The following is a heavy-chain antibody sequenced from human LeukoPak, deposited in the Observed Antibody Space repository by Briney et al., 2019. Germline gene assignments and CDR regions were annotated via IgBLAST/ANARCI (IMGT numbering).Heavy chain of an antibody. J-gene: IGHJ5*02. Sequence: KPGGSLRLSCAASGFTFSSYAMNWVRQAPGKGLEWVSSISSSSSYIYYADSVKGRFTISRDNAKNSLYLQMNSLRAEDTAVYYCARADSNKLYCSSTSCFYNWFDPWGQGTLVTVSS. D-gene: IGHD2-2*01. CDR2: ISSSSSYI. CDR1: GFTFSSYA. CDR3: ARADSNKLYCSSTSCFYNWFDP. V-gene: IGHV3-21*01.